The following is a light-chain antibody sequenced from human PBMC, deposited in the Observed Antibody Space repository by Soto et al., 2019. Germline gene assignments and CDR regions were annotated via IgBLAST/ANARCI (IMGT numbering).Light chain of an antibody. V-gene: IGKV3-11*01. CDR1: ESVTNY. J-gene: IGKJ1*01. CDR2: DVS. Sequence: LVLTQSPGTLSLSPGETATLSCRASESVTNYLAWYQQKPGQAPRLLVYDVSNRATGIPARFSGGGSGTDFTLTISNLEPEDFAVYYCQQRSDWPWTFGQGTKV. CDR3: QQRSDWPWT.